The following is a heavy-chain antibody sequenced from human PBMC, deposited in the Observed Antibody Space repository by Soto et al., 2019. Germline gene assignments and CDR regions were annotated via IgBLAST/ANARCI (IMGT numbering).Heavy chain of an antibody. CDR1: GFTFGSYA. CDR3: ARDLGKGGGSVFGN. CDR2: ISGGGDKT. J-gene: IGHJ4*02. Sequence: EVQLLESGGGLVQPGESLRLSCAASGFTFGSYAMNWVRQAPGKGLEWVAGISGGGDKTYYADSVKGRFTISRDNSRNTLHLQMNSLRAEDTAVYFCARDLGKGGGSVFGNWGRGIQVTVSS. D-gene: IGHD2-15*01. V-gene: IGHV3-23*01.